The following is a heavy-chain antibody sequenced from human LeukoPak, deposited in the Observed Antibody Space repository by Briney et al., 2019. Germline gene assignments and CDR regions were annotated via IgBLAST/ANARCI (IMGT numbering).Heavy chain of an antibody. Sequence: GGSLRLSCAAAAFTVSSNYMSWVRQAPGNGLECVSVIFKDGTSYYTDSVKGRFTISRDNSKNTVYLQMNSLRAEDTAVYYCARAPYYSDFVVSHDEDWGQGTLVTVSS. D-gene: IGHD3-22*01. V-gene: IGHV3-53*01. CDR1: AFTVSSNY. J-gene: IGHJ4*02. CDR3: ARAPYYSDFVVSHDED. CDR2: IFKDGTS.